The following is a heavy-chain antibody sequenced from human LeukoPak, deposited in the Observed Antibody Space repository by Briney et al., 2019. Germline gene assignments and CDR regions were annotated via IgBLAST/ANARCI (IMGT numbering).Heavy chain of an antibody. J-gene: IGHJ5*02. V-gene: IGHV1-8*02. CDR3: ARMYYYDTSDPNWFDP. Sequence: ASVKVSCKASGYTFTGYYVHWVRQAPGQGLEWMGWINPNSGNTGYAQKFQDRVTMTRNTSISTAYMEVSSLRSEDTAVYYCARMYYYDTSDPNWFDPWGQGTLVTVSS. CDR1: GYTFTGYY. CDR2: INPNSGNT. D-gene: IGHD3-22*01.